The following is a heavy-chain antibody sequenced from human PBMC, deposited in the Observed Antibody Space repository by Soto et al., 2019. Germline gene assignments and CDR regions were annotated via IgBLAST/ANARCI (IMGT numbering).Heavy chain of an antibody. V-gene: IGHV4-61*01. CDR3: VGLWIHLPY. J-gene: IGHJ4*02. CDR2: IYYSGST. D-gene: IGHD5-18*01. CDR1: GGSVSSGSYY. Sequence: QVQLQESGPGLVKPSETLSLTCTVSGGSVSSGSYYWSWIRQPPGKGLEWIGYIYYSGSTNYNPSLKSRVTISVDTSKNQFPLKLSSVTAADTAVYYCVGLWIHLPYWGQGTLVTVSS.